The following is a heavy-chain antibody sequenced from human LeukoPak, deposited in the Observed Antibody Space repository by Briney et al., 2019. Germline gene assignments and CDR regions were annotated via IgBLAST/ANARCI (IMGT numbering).Heavy chain of an antibody. J-gene: IGHJ4*02. Sequence: GGSLRLSCSVSGFTFSDYAMHWVRQAPGKGLEYVSAITNNGGSTYYADSAKGRFSVSRDNSKNTVYLQLSSLRPDDTAVYYCVKGRVYCCYPSLDYWGQGTLVTVSS. D-gene: IGHD2-2*01. CDR1: GFTFSDYA. V-gene: IGHV3-64D*06. CDR3: VKGRVYCCYPSLDY. CDR2: ITNNGGST.